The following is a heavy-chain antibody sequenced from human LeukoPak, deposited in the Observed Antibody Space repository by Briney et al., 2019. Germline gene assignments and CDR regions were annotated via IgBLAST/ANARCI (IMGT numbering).Heavy chain of an antibody. J-gene: IGHJ6*03. D-gene: IGHD3-10*01. V-gene: IGHV3-21*01. CDR1: GFTFSSYS. CDR2: ISSSSSYI. CDR3: ARGIMVRGVTLNRYYYMDV. Sequence: GGSLRLSCAASGFTFSSYSMNWVRQAPGKGLEWVSSISSSSSYIYYADSVKGRFTISRDNAKNSLYLQMNSLRAEDTAVYYCARGIMVRGVTLNRYYYMDVWGKGTTVTISS.